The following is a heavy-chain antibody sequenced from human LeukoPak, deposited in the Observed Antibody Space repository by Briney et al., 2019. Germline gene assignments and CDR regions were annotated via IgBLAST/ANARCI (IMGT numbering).Heavy chain of an antibody. Sequence: PSETLSLTCTVSGGSISSGSYYWSWIRQPAGKGLEWIGRIYTSGSTNYNPSLKSRVTISVDTSKNQFSLKLSSVTAADTAVYYCARMVRRLERLKISRDSDYATGYYFDYWGQGTLVTVSS. CDR2: IYTSGST. CDR3: ARMVRRLERLKISRDSDYATGYYFDY. J-gene: IGHJ4*02. CDR1: GGSISSGSYY. V-gene: IGHV4-61*02. D-gene: IGHD4-11*01.